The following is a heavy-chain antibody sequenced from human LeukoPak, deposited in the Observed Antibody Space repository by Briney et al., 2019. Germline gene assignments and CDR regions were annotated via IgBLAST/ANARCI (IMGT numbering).Heavy chain of an antibody. CDR1: GFTFSSYA. D-gene: IGHD2-21*02. CDR3: AKGAYCGGDCYSSYYYYMDV. J-gene: IGHJ6*03. V-gene: IGHV3-23*01. Sequence: GGSLGLSCAASGFTFSSYAMSWVRQAPGKGLEWVSAISGSGGSTYYADSVKGRFTISRDNSKNTLYLQMNSLRAEDTAVYYCAKGAYCGGDCYSSYYYYMDVWGKGTTVTVSS. CDR2: ISGSGGST.